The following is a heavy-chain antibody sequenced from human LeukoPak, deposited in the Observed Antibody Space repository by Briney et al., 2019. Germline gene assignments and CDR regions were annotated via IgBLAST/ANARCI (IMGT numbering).Heavy chain of an antibody. J-gene: IGHJ4*02. CDR3: AGKAAAYYFVY. CDR2: ISGSGDAT. V-gene: IGHV3-23*01. Sequence: GGSLRLSCAASGFTFSSFAMTWVRQAPGKGLEWVSTISGSGDATHYADSVKGRFTISRDNSKNTLYLQMDSLRGEDTAVYYCAGKAAAYYFVYWGQGTLVTVSS. D-gene: IGHD2-2*01. CDR1: GFTFSSFA.